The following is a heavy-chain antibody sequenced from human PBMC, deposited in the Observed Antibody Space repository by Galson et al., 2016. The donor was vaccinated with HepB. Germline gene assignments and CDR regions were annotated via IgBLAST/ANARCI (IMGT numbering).Heavy chain of an antibody. Sequence: SLRLSCAASGFTFSSYSMNWVRQAPGKGLEWVSYISSSSSSIYSADSVKGRFTISRDNAKNSLYLQMNSLRDEDTAVYYCASQYYDTLTGYHNYFPYWGQGTLVTVSS. CDR1: GFTFSSYS. V-gene: IGHV3-48*02. J-gene: IGHJ4*02. CDR2: ISSSSSSI. CDR3: ASQYYDTLTGYHNYFPY. D-gene: IGHD3-9*01.